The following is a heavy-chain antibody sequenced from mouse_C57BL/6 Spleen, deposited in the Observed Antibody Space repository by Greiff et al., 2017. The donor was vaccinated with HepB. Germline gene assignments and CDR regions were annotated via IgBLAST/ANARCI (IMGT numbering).Heavy chain of an antibody. V-gene: IGHV5-17*01. CDR1: GFTFSDYG. Sequence: EVHLVESGGGLVKPGGSLKLSCAASGFTFSDYGMHWVRQAPEKGLEWVAYISSGSSTIYYADTVKGRFTISRDNATTTLYLKMNSLRSEDTAMYYCATNYYDYYYAMDYWGQGTSVTVSS. J-gene: IGHJ4*01. D-gene: IGHD2-4*01. CDR2: ISSGSSTI. CDR3: ATNYYDYYYAMDY.